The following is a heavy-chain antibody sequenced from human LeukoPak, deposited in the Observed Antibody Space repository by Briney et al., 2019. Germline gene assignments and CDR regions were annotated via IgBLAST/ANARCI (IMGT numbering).Heavy chain of an antibody. CDR2: IKEDESEK. CDR3: AHGSMYQLDY. J-gene: IGHJ4*02. CDR1: GFTFSNYW. D-gene: IGHD2-2*01. V-gene: IGHV3-7*03. Sequence: GGSLRLSCAASGFTFSNYWMSWVRQAPGNGPEWVANIKEDESEKNYVDSVKGRFTISRDSAKNSLYLQMNSLRAEDTAVYYCAHGSMYQLDYWGQGTLVTVSS.